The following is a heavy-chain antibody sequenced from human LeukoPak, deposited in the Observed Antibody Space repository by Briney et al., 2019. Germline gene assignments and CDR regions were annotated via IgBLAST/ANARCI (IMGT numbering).Heavy chain of an antibody. J-gene: IGHJ6*02. CDR3: TRGPIQLWLYYSMDV. D-gene: IGHD5-18*01. CDR1: GFTFSSYG. V-gene: IGHV3-30*03. CDR2: ISYDGSNK. Sequence: GGSLRLSCAASGFTFSSYGMHWVRQAPDKGLEWVAVISYDGSNKYYADSVKGRFTISRDNSKNTLYLQMNSLKTEDTAVYYCTRGPIQLWLYYSMDVWGQGTTVIVSS.